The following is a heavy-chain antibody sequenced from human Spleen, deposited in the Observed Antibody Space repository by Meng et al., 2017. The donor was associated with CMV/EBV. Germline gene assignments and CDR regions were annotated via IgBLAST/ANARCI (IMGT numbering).Heavy chain of an antibody. CDR3: ARARDGYNYFDY. CDR1: GYTFPNFA. CDR2: INAGNGHT. V-gene: IGHV1-3*01. Sequence: QVQLLQSGAEVKQPGASVKISCKASGYTFPNFAIHWVRQAPGQRLEWVGWINAGNGHTKYSQKFQGRVTITRDTSASTAYMDLGSLRSEDTAVYYCARARDGYNYFDYWGQGTLVTVSS. D-gene: IGHD5-24*01. J-gene: IGHJ4*02.